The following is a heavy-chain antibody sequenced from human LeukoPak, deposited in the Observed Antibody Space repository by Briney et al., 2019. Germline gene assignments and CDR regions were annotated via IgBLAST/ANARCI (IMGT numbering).Heavy chain of an antibody. J-gene: IGHJ5*02. D-gene: IGHD5-18*01. V-gene: IGHV1-2*02. CDR3: ASGNSYDPYNWLDP. CDR2: INPNSGGT. Sequence: ASVKVSCKASGYTFTGYYMHWVRQAPGQGLEWMGWINPNSGGTSYAQKFQGRVTMTRDTSISTAYMELSRLRSDDTAVYYCASGNSYDPYNWLDPWGQGTLVTVSS. CDR1: GYTFTGYY.